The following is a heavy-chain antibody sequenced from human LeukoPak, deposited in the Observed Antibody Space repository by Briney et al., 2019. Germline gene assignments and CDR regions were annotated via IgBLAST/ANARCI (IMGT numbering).Heavy chain of an antibody. CDR2: IRGSGCST. V-gene: IGHV3-23*01. CDR1: GFPFHIYA. Sequence: GVSVSLLRAASGFPFHIYAMSWVRQARGKALEEVSAIRGSGCSTYYADSVKGRFTISRDKSKNTLYLQMNSVRAEDTAVYYCAKVSVVGIILGYWGQGTLVTVSS. J-gene: IGHJ4*02. D-gene: IGHD6-19*01. CDR3: AKVSVVGIILGY.